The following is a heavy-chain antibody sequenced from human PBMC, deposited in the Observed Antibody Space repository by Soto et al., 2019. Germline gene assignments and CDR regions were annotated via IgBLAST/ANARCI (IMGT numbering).Heavy chain of an antibody. J-gene: IGHJ4*02. CDR1: GFTFSSYW. Sequence: EVPLVESGGGLGQPGGSLRLSCAASGFTFSSYWMHWVRQPPGKGLVWVSRINSDGSSTTYADSVKGRFTISRDNAKNILYLQMNSLRADDTAVYFCARSSTPFDYWGQGTLVTVSS. D-gene: IGHD1-26*01. V-gene: IGHV3-74*01. CDR2: INSDGSST. CDR3: ARSSTPFDY.